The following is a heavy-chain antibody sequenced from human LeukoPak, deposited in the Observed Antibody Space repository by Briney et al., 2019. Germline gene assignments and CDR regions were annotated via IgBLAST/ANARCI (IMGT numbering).Heavy chain of an antibody. CDR3: ASALTTVTPHFHC. CDR1: GFTVSSKY. CDR2: IDTDGSSA. Sequence: GGSLRLSCAASGFTVSSKYMSWVRQPPGKGLVWVSRIDTDGSSATYADSVKGRFTISRDNAKNTVYLQMNSLRVEDTGVYYCASALTTVTPHFHCWGQGTLVTVSS. D-gene: IGHD4-17*01. V-gene: IGHV3-74*01. J-gene: IGHJ4*02.